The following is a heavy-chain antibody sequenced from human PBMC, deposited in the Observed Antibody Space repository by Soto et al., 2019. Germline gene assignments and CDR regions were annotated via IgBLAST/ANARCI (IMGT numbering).Heavy chain of an antibody. CDR2: IIPIFGTA. V-gene: IGHV1-69*13. J-gene: IGHJ4*02. Sequence: SVKVSCKASGGTFSSYAISWVRQAPGQGLEWMGGIIPIFGTANYAQKFQGRVTITADESTSTAYMELSSLRSEDTAVYYCARGWYYYDSSGPFDYWGQGTLVTVSA. D-gene: IGHD3-22*01. CDR1: GGTFSSYA. CDR3: ARGWYYYDSSGPFDY.